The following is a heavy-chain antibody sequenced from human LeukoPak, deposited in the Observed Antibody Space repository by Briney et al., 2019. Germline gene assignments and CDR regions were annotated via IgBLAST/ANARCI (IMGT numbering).Heavy chain of an antibody. D-gene: IGHD6-6*01. V-gene: IGHV3-33*01. CDR1: GFTFSSYG. CDR3: AGNIIAALDAFDI. CDR2: IWYDGSNK. Sequence: PGGSLRLSCAASGFTFSSYGMHWVRQAPGKGLEWVAVIWYDGSNKYYVDSVKGRFTISRDNSKNTLYLQMNSLRAEDTAVYYCAGNIIAALDAFDIWGQGTMVTVSS. J-gene: IGHJ3*02.